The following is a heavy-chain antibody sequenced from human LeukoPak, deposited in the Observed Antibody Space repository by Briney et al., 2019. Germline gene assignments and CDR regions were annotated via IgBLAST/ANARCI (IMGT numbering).Heavy chain of an antibody. Sequence: ASVKVSCKASGYTFTSYDINWVRQATGQGLEWMGWMNPNSGNTGYAQKFQGRVTMTRNTSISTAYMELSSLRSEDTAVYYCARGITMVRGVIIKLRMDVWGQGTTVTVSS. CDR3: ARGITMVRGVIIKLRMDV. D-gene: IGHD3-10*01. CDR1: GYTFTSYD. V-gene: IGHV1-8*01. J-gene: IGHJ6*02. CDR2: MNPNSGNT.